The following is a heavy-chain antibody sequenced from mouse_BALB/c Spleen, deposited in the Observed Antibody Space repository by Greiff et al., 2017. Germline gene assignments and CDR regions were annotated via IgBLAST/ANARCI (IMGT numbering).Heavy chain of an antibody. CDR1: GYTFTSYW. D-gene: IGHD2-4*01. CDR2: INPSTGYT. J-gene: IGHJ3*01. CDR3: ARGAGLRRAWFAY. Sequence: VHLVESGAELAKPGASVKMSCKASGYTFTSYWMHWVKQRPGQGLEWIGYINPSTGYTEYNQKFKDKATLTADKSSSTAYMQLSSLTSEDSAVYYCARGAGLRRAWFAYWGQGTLVTVSA. V-gene: IGHV1-7*01.